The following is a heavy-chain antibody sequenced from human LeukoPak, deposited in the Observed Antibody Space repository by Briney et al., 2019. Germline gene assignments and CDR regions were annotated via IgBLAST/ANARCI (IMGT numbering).Heavy chain of an antibody. J-gene: IGHJ5*02. CDR3: ARGWSGGWYSGTKKYNWFDP. CDR2: IYYSGST. CDR1: GGSISSYY. V-gene: IGHV4-59*01. D-gene: IGHD6-19*01. Sequence: SETLSLTCTVSGGSISSYYWSWIRQPPGKGLEWIGYIYYSGSTNYNPSLKSRVTISVDTSKNQFSLKLSSVTAADTAVYYCARGWSGGWYSGTKKYNWFDPWGQGTLVTVSS.